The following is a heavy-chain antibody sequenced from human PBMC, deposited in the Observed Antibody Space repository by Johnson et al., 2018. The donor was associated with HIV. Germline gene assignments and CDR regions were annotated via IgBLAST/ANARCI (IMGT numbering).Heavy chain of an antibody. J-gene: IGHJ3*02. CDR2: ISSSGRTI. D-gene: IGHD3-9*01. CDR3: AREGGTEIVTRGMAFEI. V-gene: IGHV3-11*04. CDR1: GFIFSDYY. Sequence: QMLLVESGGDLVKPGGSLRLSCAASGFIFSDYYMTWIRQAPGKGLESISYISSSGRTIYYADSVKGRFTMSRDNAKKSLYLQMNSLGAEDTAVYYCAREGGTEIVTRGMAFEIWGQGTMVTISA.